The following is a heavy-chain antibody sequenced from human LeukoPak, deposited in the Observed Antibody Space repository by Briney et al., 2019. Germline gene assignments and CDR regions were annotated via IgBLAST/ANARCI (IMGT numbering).Heavy chain of an antibody. CDR3: ARGGWLGSNYHPIDY. D-gene: IGHD3-10*01. J-gene: IGHJ4*02. CDR1: GIAVRNNY. V-gene: IGHV3-66*01. Sequence: GGSLRLSCAVSGIAVRNNYMNWVRQAPGKGLEWVSVIQSDGDTYYADSVKDRFTISRDNSRNTVYLQMNTLRGEDTAVYYCARGGWLGSNYHPIDYWGQGTLVTVSS. CDR2: IQSDGDT.